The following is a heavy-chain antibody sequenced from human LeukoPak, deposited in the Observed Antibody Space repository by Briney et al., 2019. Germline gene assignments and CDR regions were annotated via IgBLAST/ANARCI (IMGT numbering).Heavy chain of an antibody. Sequence: PGGSLRLSCTVSGFTVSSNSMSWVRQAPGKGLEWLSYISTSSTTIYYADSVKGRFTISRDNAKNSLYLQMNSLRAEDTAVYYCARDKYYYDSSGGGYYFDYWGQGTLVTVSS. D-gene: IGHD3-22*01. J-gene: IGHJ4*02. V-gene: IGHV3-48*01. CDR1: GFTVSSNS. CDR2: ISTSSTTI. CDR3: ARDKYYYDSSGGGYYFDY.